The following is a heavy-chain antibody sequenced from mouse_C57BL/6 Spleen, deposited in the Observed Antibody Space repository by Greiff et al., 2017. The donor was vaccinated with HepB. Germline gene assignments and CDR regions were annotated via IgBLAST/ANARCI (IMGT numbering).Heavy chain of an antibody. D-gene: IGHD2-1*01. CDR1: GYTFTSYW. V-gene: IGHV1-55*01. CDR2: IYPGSGST. CDR3: ARNGGNYGGFAF. Sequence: QVQLQQPGAELVKPGASVKMSCKASGYTFTSYWITWVKQRPGQGLEWIGDIYPGSGSTNYNEKFKSKATLTVDTSSSTAYMQLSSLTSEDSAVYYCARNGGNYGGFAFLGQVTLVTVSA. J-gene: IGHJ3*01.